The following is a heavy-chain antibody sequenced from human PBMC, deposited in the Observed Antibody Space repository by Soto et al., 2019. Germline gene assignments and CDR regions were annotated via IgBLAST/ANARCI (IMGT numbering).Heavy chain of an antibody. CDR3: ARVEVHYDFWGGYYLLYGMDV. J-gene: IGHJ6*02. CDR2: MNPNSGNT. CDR1: GYTFTSYD. Sequence: GGSVKVSWKASGYTFTSYDINWVRQATGQGLEWMGWMNPNSGNTGYAQMLQGRVTMTRNTSISTAYMELSSLRSEDTAVYYCARVEVHYDFWGGYYLLYGMDVWGQGTTVTVSS. D-gene: IGHD3-3*01. V-gene: IGHV1-8*01.